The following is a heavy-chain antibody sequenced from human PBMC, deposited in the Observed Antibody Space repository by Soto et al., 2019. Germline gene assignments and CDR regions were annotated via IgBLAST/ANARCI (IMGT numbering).Heavy chain of an antibody. CDR3: ARVKTYDSSGYYSGEAAY. CDR1: GGSISSGDYY. J-gene: IGHJ4*02. V-gene: IGHV4-30-4*01. CDR2: IYYSGTT. D-gene: IGHD3-22*01. Sequence: SETLSLTCTVSGGSISSGDYYWSWIRQPPGKGLEWIGYIYYSGTTYYNPSLKSRVTISVDTSKNQFSLKLSSVTAADTAVYYCARVKTYDSSGYYSGEAAYWGKGTLVPVSS.